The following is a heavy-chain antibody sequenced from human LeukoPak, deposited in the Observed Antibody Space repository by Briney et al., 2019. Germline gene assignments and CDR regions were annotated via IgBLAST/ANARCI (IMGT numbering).Heavy chain of an antibody. CDR2: INPNSGDT. D-gene: IGHD1-1*01. Sequence: ASVKVSCKASGYTFTGPYIHWLRQAPGQGFEWMGWINPNSGDTNYAQKFQDRVTMTRDTSITTAYMELSRLRFDDTAVYYCARAYNWGYDYWGQGTLDTVSS. CDR3: ARAYNWGYDY. CDR1: GYTFTGPY. J-gene: IGHJ4*02. V-gene: IGHV1-2*02.